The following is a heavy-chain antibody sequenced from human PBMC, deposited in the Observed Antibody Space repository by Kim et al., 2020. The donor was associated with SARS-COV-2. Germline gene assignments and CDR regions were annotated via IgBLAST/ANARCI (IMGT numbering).Heavy chain of an antibody. J-gene: IGHJ5*02. D-gene: IGHD2-2*01. CDR1: GGSISSGGYY. V-gene: IGHV4-31*03. Sequence: SETLSLTCTVSGGSISSGGYYWSWIRQHPGKGLEWIGYIYYSGSTYYNPSLKSRVTISVDTSKNQFSLKLSSVTSADTAVYYCARRQGVPGGNWFDPWGQGTLVTVSS. CDR3: ARRQGVPGGNWFDP. CDR2: IYYSGST.